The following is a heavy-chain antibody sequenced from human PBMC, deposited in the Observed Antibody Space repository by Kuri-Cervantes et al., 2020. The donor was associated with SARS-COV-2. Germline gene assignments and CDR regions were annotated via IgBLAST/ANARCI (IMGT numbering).Heavy chain of an antibody. D-gene: IGHD5-24*01. CDR1: GFTFSSYA. J-gene: IGHJ4*02. Sequence: GESLKISCAASGFTFSSYAMHWVRQAPGKGLEWVAVISYDGSNKYYADSVEGRFTISRDNSKNTLYLQVNSLRAEDTAVYYCARDGARDGYNYYFDYWGQGTLVTVSS. V-gene: IGHV3-30-3*01. CDR2: ISYDGSNK. CDR3: ARDGARDGYNYYFDY.